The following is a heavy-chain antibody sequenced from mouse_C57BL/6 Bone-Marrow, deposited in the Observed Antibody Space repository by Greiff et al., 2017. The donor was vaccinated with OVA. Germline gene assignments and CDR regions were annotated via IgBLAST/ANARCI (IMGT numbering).Heavy chain of an antibody. Sequence: QVQLQQSGSELVKPGASVKISCKASGYAFSSSWMNWVKQRPGKGLEWIGRIYPGDGDTNYNGKFKGKATLTADKSSSTAYMQLSSLTSEDSAVYFCARAYYSNLYAMDYWGQGTSVTVSS. J-gene: IGHJ4*01. CDR1: GYAFSSSW. CDR2: IYPGDGDT. CDR3: ARAYYSNLYAMDY. D-gene: IGHD2-5*01. V-gene: IGHV1-82*01.